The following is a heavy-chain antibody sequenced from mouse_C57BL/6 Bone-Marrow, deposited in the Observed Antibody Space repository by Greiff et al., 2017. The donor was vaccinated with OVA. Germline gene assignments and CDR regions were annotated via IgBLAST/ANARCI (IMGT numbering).Heavy chain of an antibody. CDR2: IDPENGDT. CDR3: TTYYDRGGFDY. Sequence: VHVKQSGAELVRPGASVKLSCTASGFNIKDDYMHWVKQRPEQGLEWIGWIDPENGDTEYASKFQGKATITADTSSNTAYLQLSSLTSEDTAVYYCTTYYDRGGFDYWGQGTTLTVSS. D-gene: IGHD1-1*01. J-gene: IGHJ2*01. V-gene: IGHV14-4*01. CDR1: GFNIKDDY.